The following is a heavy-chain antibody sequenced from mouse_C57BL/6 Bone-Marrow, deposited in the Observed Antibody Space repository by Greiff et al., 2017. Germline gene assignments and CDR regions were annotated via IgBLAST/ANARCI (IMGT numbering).Heavy chain of an antibody. CDR1: GYTFTSYW. CDR2: IDPSDSYT. J-gene: IGHJ4*01. V-gene: IGHV1-69*01. Sequence: QVQLQQPGAELVMPGASVKLSCKASGYTFTSYWMHWVKQRPGQGLEWIGEIDPSDSYTNYNQKVKGKSTLTVDKSSSTAYMQLSSLTSEVSAVYYCARYYDYESAMDYWGQGTSVTVSS. CDR3: ARYYDYESAMDY. D-gene: IGHD2-4*01.